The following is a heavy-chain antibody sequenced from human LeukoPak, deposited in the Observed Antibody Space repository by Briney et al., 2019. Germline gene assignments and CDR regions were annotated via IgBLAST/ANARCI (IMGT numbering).Heavy chain of an antibody. J-gene: IGHJ5*02. CDR3: AMGLRLENWFDP. D-gene: IGHD5-12*01. CDR1: GDSVSSTRVA. CDR2: TYYRSKWST. V-gene: IGHV6-1*01. Sequence: SQTLSLTCAISGDSVSSTRVAWNWIRQSPSRGLEWLGRTYYRSKWSTEYAISVKGRVTIVPDTSKNLFSLQLHSVTPEDTAVYYCAMGLRLENWFDPWGQGTLVTISS.